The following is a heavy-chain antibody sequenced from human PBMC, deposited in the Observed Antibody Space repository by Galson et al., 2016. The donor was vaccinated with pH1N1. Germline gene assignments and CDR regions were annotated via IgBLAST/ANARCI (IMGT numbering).Heavy chain of an antibody. J-gene: IGHJ4*02. Sequence: SVKVSCKASGYTFTNYDFNWVRQATGQGLEWMGWVRPNSGDTGFAQKFQGRVTITRNTSISTAYMEVSSLRSEDTAVYYCAKDLSSDYGDYGLDYWGQGTLVTVSS. D-gene: IGHD4-17*01. CDR2: VRPNSGDT. CDR3: AKDLSSDYGDYGLDY. CDR1: GYTFTNYD. V-gene: IGHV1-8*03.